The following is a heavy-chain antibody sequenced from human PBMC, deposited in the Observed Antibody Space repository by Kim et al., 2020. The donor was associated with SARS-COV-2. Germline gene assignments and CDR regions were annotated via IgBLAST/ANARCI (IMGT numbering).Heavy chain of an antibody. CDR3: ARDPIYCSGGSCYSADYFDY. CDR2: IYYSGST. V-gene: IGHV4-59*13. CDR1: GGSISSYY. D-gene: IGHD2-15*01. Sequence: SETLSLTCTVSGGSISSYYWSWIRQPPGKGLEWIGYIYYSGSTNYNPSLKSRVTISVDTSKNQFSLKLSSVTAADTAVYYCARDPIYCSGGSCYSADYFDYWGQGTLVTVSS. J-gene: IGHJ4*02.